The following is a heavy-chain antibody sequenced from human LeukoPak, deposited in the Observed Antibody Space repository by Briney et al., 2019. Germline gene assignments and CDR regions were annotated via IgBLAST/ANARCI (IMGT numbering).Heavy chain of an antibody. D-gene: IGHD3-22*01. CDR2: ISYDGSSQ. J-gene: IGHJ4*02. CDR1: GFTFSNNA. CDR3: ARVRQDYYDSSGYSDY. V-gene: IGHV3-30-3*01. Sequence: GGSLRLSCAASGFTFSNNAMHWVRQAPGKGLEWVAVISYDGSSQYYADSVRGRFTISRDNAKNSLYLQMNSLRAEDTAVYYCARVRQDYYDSSGYSDYWGQGTLVTVSS.